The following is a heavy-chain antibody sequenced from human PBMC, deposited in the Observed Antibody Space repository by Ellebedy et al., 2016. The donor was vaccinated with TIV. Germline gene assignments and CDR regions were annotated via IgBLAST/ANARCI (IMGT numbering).Heavy chain of an antibody. CDR1: GFTFSNYW. D-gene: IGHD1-26*01. J-gene: IGHJ4*02. V-gene: IGHV3-7*03. CDR2: IKEDGSEE. CDR3: VRDLHWSYFD. Sequence: GESLKISCAASGFTFSNYWMYWVRQAPGKGLEWVANIKEDGSEEYYVDSVKGRFTISRDNAKNSLYLQMNSLRAEDTAVYYCVRDLHWSYFDWGQGTLVTVSS.